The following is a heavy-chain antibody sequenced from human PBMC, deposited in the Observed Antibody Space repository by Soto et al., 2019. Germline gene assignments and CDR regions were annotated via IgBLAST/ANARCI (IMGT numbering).Heavy chain of an antibody. V-gene: IGHV3-7*03. Sequence: GGSLRLSCAVSGFTFSGFWMTWVRQSPGKGLEWVANINHGGDTKYYVDSVKGRFTISRDNAKSSLYLQMNTLQASDTATYYCTRGAERTVPPTVQRHLDWVCGHWGQGTPVTVSS. CDR2: INHGGDTK. D-gene: IGHD3-9*01. CDR3: TRGAERTVPPTVQRHLDWVCGH. CDR1: GFTFSGFW. J-gene: IGHJ4*02.